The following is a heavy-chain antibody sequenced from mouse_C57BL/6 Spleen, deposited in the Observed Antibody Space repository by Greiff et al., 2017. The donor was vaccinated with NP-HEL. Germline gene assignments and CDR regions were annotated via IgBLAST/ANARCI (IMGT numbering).Heavy chain of an antibody. Sequence: EVQGVESGGGLVQPGGSLKLSCAASGFTFSDYGMAWVRQAPRKGPEWVAFISNLAYSIYYADTVTGRFTISRENAKNTLYLEMSSLRSEDTAMYYCARLREGYFDYWGQGTTLTVSS. V-gene: IGHV5-15*01. CDR3: ARLREGYFDY. D-gene: IGHD3-1*01. CDR1: GFTFSDYG. J-gene: IGHJ2*01. CDR2: ISNLAYSI.